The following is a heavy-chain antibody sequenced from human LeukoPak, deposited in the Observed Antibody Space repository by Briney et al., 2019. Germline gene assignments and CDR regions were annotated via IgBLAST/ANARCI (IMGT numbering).Heavy chain of an antibody. D-gene: IGHD5-18*01. Sequence: GGSLRPSCAASGFTFSSYSMNWVRQAPGKGLEWVSYISSSSNTIYYADSVKGRFTISRDNAKNSLYLQMNSLRDEDTALYYCVTDTSMGGLFDYWGQGTLVTVSS. CDR1: GFTFSSYS. CDR3: VTDTSMGGLFDY. J-gene: IGHJ4*02. V-gene: IGHV3-48*02. CDR2: ISSSSNTI.